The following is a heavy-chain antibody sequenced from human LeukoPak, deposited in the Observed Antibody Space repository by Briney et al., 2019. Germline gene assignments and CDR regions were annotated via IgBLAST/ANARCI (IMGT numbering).Heavy chain of an antibody. CDR3: ARDVYGEIDY. CDR2: IYYSGST. CDR1: GGSISSYY. J-gene: IGHJ4*02. V-gene: IGHV4-59*01. D-gene: IGHD4-17*01. Sequence: PSETLSLTCTVSGGSISSYYWSWIRQPPGKGLEWIGYIYYSGSTNYNPSLKSRVTISVDTSKNQFSLKLSSVTAADTAVYYCARDVYGEIDYWGQGTLVTVSS.